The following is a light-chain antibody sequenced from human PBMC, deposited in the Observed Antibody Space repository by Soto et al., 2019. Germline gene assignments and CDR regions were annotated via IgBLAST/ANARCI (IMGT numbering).Light chain of an antibody. Sequence: EIVMTQSPATLSVSPGERATLSCRASQSVSTNLAWYQQKPGQGPRLLIFGASTRAIGIPARFSGSGSGTDFTLTISSLQSEDFAVYYCQQFNNWPHTFGQGTRLEIK. CDR2: GAS. CDR3: QQFNNWPHT. CDR1: QSVSTN. V-gene: IGKV3-15*01. J-gene: IGKJ2*01.